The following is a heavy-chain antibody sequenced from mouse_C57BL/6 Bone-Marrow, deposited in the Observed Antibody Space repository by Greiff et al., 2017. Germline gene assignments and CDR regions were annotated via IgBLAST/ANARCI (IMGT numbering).Heavy chain of an antibody. J-gene: IGHJ4*01. CDR2: INPSTGGT. Sequence: VQLQQSGPELVKPGASVKISCKASGYSFTGYYMNWVKQSPEKSLEWIGEINPSTGGTTYNQKFKAKATLTVDKSSSTAYMQLKSLTSEDSAVYDCARRSSHYYAMDYWGQGTSVTVSS. D-gene: IGHD1-1*01. V-gene: IGHV1-42*01. CDR1: GYSFTGYY. CDR3: ARRSSHYYAMDY.